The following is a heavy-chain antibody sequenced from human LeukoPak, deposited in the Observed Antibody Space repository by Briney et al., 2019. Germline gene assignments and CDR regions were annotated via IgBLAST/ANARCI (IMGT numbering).Heavy chain of an antibody. CDR1: GFTFSSYW. CDR3: STGSGHAFDI. CDR2: INSDGSST. V-gene: IGHV3-74*01. Sequence: GGSLRLSCAASGFTFSSYWMHWVRQVPGKGLVWVSRINSDGSSTSYADSVKGRFTISRDNAKNTLYVQMNSLRGEDTAVYYCSTGSGHAFDIWGRGTMVTVSS. J-gene: IGHJ3*02. D-gene: IGHD3-10*01.